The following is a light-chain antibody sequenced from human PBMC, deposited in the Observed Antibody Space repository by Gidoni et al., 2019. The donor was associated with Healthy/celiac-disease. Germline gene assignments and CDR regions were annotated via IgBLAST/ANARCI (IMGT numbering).Light chain of an antibody. J-gene: IGKJ2*01. Sequence: EIVLTQSPATLSLSPGERATLSSRASPRVSSYLAWYQQKPGQAPRLLIYDASNRATGIPARFSGSGSGTDVTLTISSLEPEDFAVYYCQQRSNWPMYTFGQGTKLEIK. CDR3: QQRSNWPMYT. CDR1: PRVSSY. V-gene: IGKV3-11*01. CDR2: DAS.